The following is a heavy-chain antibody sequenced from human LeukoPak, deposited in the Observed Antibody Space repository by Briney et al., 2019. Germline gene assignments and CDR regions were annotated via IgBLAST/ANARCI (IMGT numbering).Heavy chain of an antibody. CDR1: GFTFSSYE. CDR2: IQYDGSNK. D-gene: IGHD5-18*01. Sequence: GGSLRLSCAASGFTFSSYEMNWVRQAPGKGLEWVAYIQYDGSNKQYADSVRGRFSISRDSSKNVLYLQMNSLRAEDTAVYYCARASTWIQLWPTSYYYYYMDVWGKGTTVTVSS. V-gene: IGHV3-30*04. CDR3: ARASTWIQLWPTSYYYYYMDV. J-gene: IGHJ6*03.